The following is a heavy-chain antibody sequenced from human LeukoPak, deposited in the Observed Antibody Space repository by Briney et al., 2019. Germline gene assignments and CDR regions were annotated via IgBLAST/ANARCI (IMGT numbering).Heavy chain of an antibody. V-gene: IGHV4-59*12. CDR3: ARDLDIVVVPAAMSAFDI. D-gene: IGHD2-2*03. CDR1: GFTFDDYA. CDR2: IYYSGST. J-gene: IGHJ3*02. Sequence: LSCAASGFTFDDYAMHWVRQAPGKGLEWIGYIYYSGSTNYNPSLKSRVTISVDTSKNQFSLKLSSVTAADTAVYYCARDLDIVVVPAAMSAFDIWGQGTMVTVSS.